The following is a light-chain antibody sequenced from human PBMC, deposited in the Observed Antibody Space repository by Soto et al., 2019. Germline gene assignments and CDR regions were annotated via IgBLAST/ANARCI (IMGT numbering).Light chain of an antibody. CDR2: AAS. Sequence: VIWMTQSPSLLSASTGDRVTISCLMSQGISSYLAWYQQKPGKAPEPLIYAASTLQSGVPSRFSGSGSGTEFTLTISSLQSEDFAVYYCQQYNNWPRTFGQGTKVDIK. CDR3: QQYNNWPRT. CDR1: QGISSY. J-gene: IGKJ1*01. V-gene: IGKV1D-8*03.